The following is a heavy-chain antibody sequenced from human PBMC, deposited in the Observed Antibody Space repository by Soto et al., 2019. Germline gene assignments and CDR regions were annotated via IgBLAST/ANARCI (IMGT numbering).Heavy chain of an antibody. V-gene: IGHV3-74*01. J-gene: IGHJ4*02. Sequence: GGSLRLSCAVSAFTFSRHWMHWVRQAPGKGLVWVSRINGDGSSTNYADSVKGRFTVSRDNAKNTLYLQMNSLRADDTAIYYCARDSSPYYVFWVGFYTYFDYWGQEALFTVSS. D-gene: IGHD3-3*01. CDR3: ARDSSPYYVFWVGFYTYFDY. CDR1: AFTFSRHW. CDR2: INGDGSST.